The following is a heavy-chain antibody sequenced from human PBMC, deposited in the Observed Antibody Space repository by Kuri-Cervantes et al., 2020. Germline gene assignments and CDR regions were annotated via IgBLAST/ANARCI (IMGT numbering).Heavy chain of an antibody. Sequence: GESLKISCAASGFTFSSYAMSWVRQAPGKGPEWVSAISGSGGSTYYADSVKGRFTISRDNSKNTLYLQMNSLRAEVTAVYYCARVPHSVATTRYYFDYWGRGTLVTVSS. CDR3: ARVPHSVATTRYYFDY. D-gene: IGHD5-12*01. V-gene: IGHV3-23*01. J-gene: IGHJ4*02. CDR1: GFTFSSYA. CDR2: ISGSGGST.